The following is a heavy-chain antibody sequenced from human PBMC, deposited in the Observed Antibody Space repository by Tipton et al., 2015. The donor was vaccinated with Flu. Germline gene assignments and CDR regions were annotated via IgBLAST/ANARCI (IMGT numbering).Heavy chain of an antibody. CDR2: INPSGYAR. Sequence: QVQLVQSGAEVKRPGASVRVSCKASGYSFTSYYLHWVRQAPGQGLEWMGLINPSGYARVHAQNFQGRLTMTRDTSTGTFYLDLTSLKSDDTAIYYCARDKTCGSDFCGFDYWGQGTLVTVSS. J-gene: IGHJ4*02. CDR1: GYSFTSYY. D-gene: IGHD2-21*02. V-gene: IGHV1-46*01. CDR3: ARDKTCGSDFCGFDY.